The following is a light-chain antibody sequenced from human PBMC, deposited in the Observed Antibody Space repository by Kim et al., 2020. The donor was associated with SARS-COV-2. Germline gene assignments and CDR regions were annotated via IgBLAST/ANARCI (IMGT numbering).Light chain of an antibody. CDR3: QSYDSSLRGGV. Sequence: QRVTISCTGSSSNIGAGYDVHWYQQLPGTAPKLLIYGNSNRPSGVPDRFSGSKSGTSASLAITGLQAEDEADYYCQSYDSSLRGGVFGGGTKLTVL. CDR1: SSNIGAGYD. V-gene: IGLV1-40*01. CDR2: GNS. J-gene: IGLJ2*01.